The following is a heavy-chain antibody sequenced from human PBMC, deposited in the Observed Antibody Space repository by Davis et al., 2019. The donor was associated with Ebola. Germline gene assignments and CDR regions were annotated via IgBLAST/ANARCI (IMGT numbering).Heavy chain of an antibody. CDR1: GGTFSSYA. Sequence: AASVKVSCKASGGTFSSYAISWVRQAPGQGLEWMGGIIPIFGTANYAQKFQGRVTITADKSTSTAYMELSSLRSEDTAVYYCASQLELRLYYYYYYGMDVWGQGTTVTVSS. V-gene: IGHV1-69*06. CDR2: IIPIFGTA. J-gene: IGHJ6*02. CDR3: ASQLELRLYYYYYYGMDV. D-gene: IGHD1-7*01.